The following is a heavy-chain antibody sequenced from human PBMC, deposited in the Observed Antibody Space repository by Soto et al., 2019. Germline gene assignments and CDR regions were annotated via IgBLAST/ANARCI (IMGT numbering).Heavy chain of an antibody. Sequence: GGSLRLSCAASGFTFSDHYMDWVRQAPGKGLEWVGRIRNRAYSYTTEYAASVKGRFTVSRGDSKNSLYLQMNSLKAEDTAVYFCTRQPQHKYASSDYFIYYFDLWGQGILVTVSS. CDR1: GFTFSDHY. CDR3: TRQPQHKYASSDYFIYYFDL. D-gene: IGHD3-22*01. J-gene: IGHJ4*02. V-gene: IGHV3-72*01. CDR2: IRNRAYSYTT.